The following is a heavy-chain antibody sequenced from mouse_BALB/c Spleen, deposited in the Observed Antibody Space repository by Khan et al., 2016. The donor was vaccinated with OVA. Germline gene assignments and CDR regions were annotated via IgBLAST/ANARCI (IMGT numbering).Heavy chain of an antibody. V-gene: IGHV14-3*02. Sequence: VQLQQSGAELVKPGASVKLSCTASGFNIKDTYMHWVKQRPEQGLEWIGRIDPANGNTEFDPKFQGKATITADTSSNTAYLQLSSLTSDDTAVYYCARRPRGYWGQGTTLTVSS. J-gene: IGHJ2*01. CDR3: ARRPRGY. CDR2: IDPANGNT. CDR1: GFNIKDTY.